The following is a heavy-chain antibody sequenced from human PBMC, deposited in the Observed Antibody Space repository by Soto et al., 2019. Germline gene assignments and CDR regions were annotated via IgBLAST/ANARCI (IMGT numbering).Heavy chain of an antibody. V-gene: IGHV4-31*03. J-gene: IGHJ4*02. CDR2: IFYSGPT. D-gene: IGHD3-22*01. Sequence: SETLSLTCTVSGDSITSGVHYWSWIRQLPGKGLEWIGYIFYSGPTYYNPSLKSRVTISVDTSKNQFSLKLNSVTAADTAVYYCARERLDNSGYYFSHFDYWGQGTLVTV. CDR1: GDSITSGVHY. CDR3: ARERLDNSGYYFSHFDY.